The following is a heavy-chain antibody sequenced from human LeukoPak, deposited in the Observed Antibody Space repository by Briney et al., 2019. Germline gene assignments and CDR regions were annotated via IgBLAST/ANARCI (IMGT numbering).Heavy chain of an antibody. CDR2: ISYDGSSK. D-gene: IGHD6-13*01. CDR3: ARAEVGSSPLYYYYYYYMDV. J-gene: IGHJ6*03. Sequence: GGSLRLSCAASGFTFSSYAMHWVRQAPGKGLEWVAVISYDGSSKYYADSVKGRFTISRDNSKNTLYLQMNSLRAEDTAVYYCARAEVGSSPLYYYYYYYMDVWGKGTTVTVSS. V-gene: IGHV3-30*04. CDR1: GFTFSSYA.